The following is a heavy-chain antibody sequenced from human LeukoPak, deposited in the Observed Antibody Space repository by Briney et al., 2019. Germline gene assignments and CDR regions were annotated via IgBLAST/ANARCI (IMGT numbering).Heavy chain of an antibody. CDR3: AKLPPNIAVAGYYFDY. Sequence: PGGSLRLSCAASGFTFSSYAMSWVRQAPGKGLEWVSAISGSGGSTYYADSVKGRFTISRDNSKNTLYLQMNSLRAEDTAVYYCAKLPPNIAVAGYYFDYWGQGTLVTVSS. V-gene: IGHV3-23*01. CDR1: GFTFSSYA. D-gene: IGHD6-19*01. CDR2: ISGSGGST. J-gene: IGHJ4*02.